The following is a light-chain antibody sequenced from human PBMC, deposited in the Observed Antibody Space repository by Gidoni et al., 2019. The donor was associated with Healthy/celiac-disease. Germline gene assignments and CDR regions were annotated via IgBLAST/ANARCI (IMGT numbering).Light chain of an antibody. Sequence: IQLTQSPSSLSASVGDRVTITCRARQGTSSYLAWYQQKPGKAPKLLIYAASTLQSGVPSRCSGSGSGTDFTLTISSLQPEDFATYYCQQLNSYPRVTFGPGTKVDIK. CDR3: QQLNSYPRVT. CDR1: QGTSSY. J-gene: IGKJ3*01. V-gene: IGKV1-9*01. CDR2: AAS.